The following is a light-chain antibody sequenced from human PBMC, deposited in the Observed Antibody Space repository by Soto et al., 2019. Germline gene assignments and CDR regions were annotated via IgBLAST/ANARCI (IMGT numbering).Light chain of an antibody. CDR2: LESSGSQ. CDR1: SGHRSYI. Sequence: QAVVTQSSSASASLGSSVNLTCTLSSGHRSYIIAWHQQQPGKAPRFLMRLESSGSQNKGSGVSDRFSGSSSGAARYLTISNLQSEDEADYYCETWNSNTRVFGGGTKLTVL. J-gene: IGLJ3*02. V-gene: IGLV4-60*03. CDR3: ETWNSNTRV.